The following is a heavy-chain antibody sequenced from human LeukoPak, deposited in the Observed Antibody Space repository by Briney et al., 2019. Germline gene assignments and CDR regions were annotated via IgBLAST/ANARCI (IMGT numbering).Heavy chain of an antibody. CDR2: IYYSWST. CDR3: ARGPHCSGGSCYSPYYYYYMDV. CDR1: GGSISSGDYY. V-gene: IGHV4-30-4*08. J-gene: IGHJ6*03. Sequence: SETLSLTCTVSGGSISSGDYYWSWIRQPPGKGLEWIGYIYYSWSTYYNPSLKSRVTISVDTSKNQFSLKLSSVTAADTAVYYCARGPHCSGGSCYSPYYYYYMDVWGKGTTVTVSS. D-gene: IGHD2-15*01.